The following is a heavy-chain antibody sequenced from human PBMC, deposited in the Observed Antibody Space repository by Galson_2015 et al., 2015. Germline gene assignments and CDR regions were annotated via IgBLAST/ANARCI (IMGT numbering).Heavy chain of an antibody. J-gene: IGHJ6*02. CDR2: IYYSGST. V-gene: IGHV4-39*07. CDR3: ARAPYDFWSGYHYGMDV. D-gene: IGHD3-3*01. CDR1: GGSISSRSYY. Sequence: ATLSLTCTVSGGSISSRSYYWGWIRQPPGKGLEWIGSIYYSGSTYYNPSLKSRVTISVDTSKNQFSLKLSSVTAADTAVYYCARAPYDFWSGYHYGMDVWGQGTTVTVSS.